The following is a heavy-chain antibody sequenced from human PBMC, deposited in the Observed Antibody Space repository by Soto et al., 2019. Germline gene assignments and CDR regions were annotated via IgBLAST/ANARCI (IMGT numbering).Heavy chain of an antibody. D-gene: IGHD6-13*01. J-gene: IGHJ4*02. CDR1: GYTFTSYG. CDR2: INTYDGNT. CDR3: AASQQFDY. V-gene: IGHV1-18*01. Sequence: QVQLVQSGAEVKKPGASVKVSCKASGYTFTSYGINWVRQAPGQGLEWMGWINTYDGNTNHAQKFQGRVTMTTDTATNTAYMELRNLSSDDTAVYYCAASQQFDYWGQGTLVTVAS.